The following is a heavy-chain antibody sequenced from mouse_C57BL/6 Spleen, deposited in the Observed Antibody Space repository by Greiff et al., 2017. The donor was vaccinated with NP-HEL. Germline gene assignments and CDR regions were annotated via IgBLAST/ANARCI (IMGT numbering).Heavy chain of an antibody. D-gene: IGHD2-4*01. CDR3: ARDDYREFAY. CDR1: GYTFTSYW. Sequence: QVQLQQPGAELVMPGASVKLSCKASGYTFTSYWMHWVKQRPGQGLEWIGEIDPSDSYTNYNQKFKGKSTLTVDKSSSTAYMQLSSLTSEDSAVYYCARDDYREFAYWGQGTLVTVSA. J-gene: IGHJ3*01. V-gene: IGHV1-69*01. CDR2: IDPSDSYT.